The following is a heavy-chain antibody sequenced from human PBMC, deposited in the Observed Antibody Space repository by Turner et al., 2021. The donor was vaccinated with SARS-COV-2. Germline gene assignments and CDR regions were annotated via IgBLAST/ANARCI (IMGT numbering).Heavy chain of an antibody. CDR3: ARDPNAGYYYMDV. CDR1: GFTFSSYG. CDR2: IWYDGSNK. V-gene: IGHV3-33*01. D-gene: IGHD2-8*01. Sequence: QVQLVESGGGVVQPGRSLRLSCSASGFTFSSYGMHWVRQAPGKGLEWLAVIWYDGSNKYYADSVKGRFTISRDNSKNTLYLQMNSLRAEDTAVYYCARDPNAGYYYMDVWGKGTTVTVSS. J-gene: IGHJ6*03.